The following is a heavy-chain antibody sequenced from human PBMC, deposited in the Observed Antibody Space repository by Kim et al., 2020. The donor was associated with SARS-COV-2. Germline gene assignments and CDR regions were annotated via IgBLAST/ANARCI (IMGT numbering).Heavy chain of an antibody. J-gene: IGHJ4*02. Sequence: GGSLRLSCAASGFTFSSYWMSWVRQAPGKGLEWVANIKQDGSEKYYVDSVKGRFTISRDNAKNSLYLQMNSLRAEDTAVYYCARVGQNYDSSGYIDYWGQGTLVTVSS. CDR3: ARVGQNYDSSGYIDY. CDR1: GFTFSSYW. D-gene: IGHD3-22*01. V-gene: IGHV3-7*03. CDR2: IKQDGSEK.